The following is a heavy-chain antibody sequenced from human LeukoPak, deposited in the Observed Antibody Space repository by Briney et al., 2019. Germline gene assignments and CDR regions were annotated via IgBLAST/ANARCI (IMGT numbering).Heavy chain of an antibody. CDR3: ARVSLVRGTDYFDY. J-gene: IGHJ4*02. Sequence: RSSETLSLTCTVSGGSISSSSYYWGWIRQPPGKGLEWIGSIYYSGSTYYSPSLKSRVTISVDTSKNQFSLKLSSVTAADTAVYYCARVSLVRGTDYFDYWGQGTLVTVSS. V-gene: IGHV4-39*07. CDR1: GGSISSSSYY. CDR2: IYYSGST. D-gene: IGHD6-13*01.